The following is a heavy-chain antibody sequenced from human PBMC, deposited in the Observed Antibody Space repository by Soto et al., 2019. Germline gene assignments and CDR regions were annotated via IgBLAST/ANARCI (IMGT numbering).Heavy chain of an antibody. CDR1: GGSISSYY. V-gene: IGHV4-59*01. D-gene: IGHD2-15*01. CDR2: IYYSGST. J-gene: IGHJ3*02. CDR3: ARVAPRKYCSSGYQNAFDI. Sequence: LSLTCTVSGGSISSYYWSWIRQPPGKGLEWIGYIYYSGSTNYNPSLKSRVTISVDTSKNQFSLKPSSVTAADTAVYYCARVAPRKYCSSGYQNAFDIWGQGTMVTVSS.